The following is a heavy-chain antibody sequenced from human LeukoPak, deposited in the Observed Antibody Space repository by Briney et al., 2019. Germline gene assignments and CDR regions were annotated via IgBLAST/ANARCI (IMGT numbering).Heavy chain of an antibody. D-gene: IGHD6-6*01. CDR3: ARVPLGSSIAARPGVLYFDL. CDR2: INPNSGGT. Sequence: GASVKVSCKASGYTFTGYYMHWVRQAPGQGLEWMGWINPNSGGTNYAQKFQGRVTMTRDTSISTAYMELSRLRSDDTAVYYCARVPLGSSIAARPGVLYFDLWGRGTLVTVSS. V-gene: IGHV1-2*02. CDR1: GYTFTGYY. J-gene: IGHJ2*01.